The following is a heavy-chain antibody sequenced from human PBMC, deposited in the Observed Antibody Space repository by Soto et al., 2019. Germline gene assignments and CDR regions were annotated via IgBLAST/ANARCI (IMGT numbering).Heavy chain of an antibody. D-gene: IGHD2-15*01. Sequence: GWSLRLSCAASGFTFSSYSMNWVLQAPGKGLEWVSSISSSSSYIYYADSVKGRFTISRDNAKNSLYLQMKSLRAEDTAVYYCARTICSGGSCYAPKPFDYWGQGTLVTVSS. V-gene: IGHV3-21*01. CDR2: ISSSSSYI. CDR3: ARTICSGGSCYAPKPFDY. J-gene: IGHJ4*02. CDR1: GFTFSSYS.